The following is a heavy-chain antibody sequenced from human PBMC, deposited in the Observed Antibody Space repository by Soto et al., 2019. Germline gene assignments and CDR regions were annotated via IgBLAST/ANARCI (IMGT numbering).Heavy chain of an antibody. CDR2: ISDDGTNK. CDR1: GFTFSGYA. D-gene: IGHD5-18*01. J-gene: IGHJ4*02. CDR3: ARDGSSRGLWLGPDY. Sequence: PGGSLRLSCAASGFTFSGYAMNCVRQAPGKGLQWVAVISDDGTNKHYADSVRGRFTISRDNSKNTLYLQMDSLRPEDTAFYYCARDGSSRGLWLGPDYWGQGTQVTVSS. V-gene: IGHV3-30-3*01.